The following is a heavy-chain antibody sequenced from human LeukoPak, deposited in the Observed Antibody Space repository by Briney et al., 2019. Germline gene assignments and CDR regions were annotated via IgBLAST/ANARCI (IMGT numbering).Heavy chain of an antibody. V-gene: IGHV4-4*07. J-gene: IGHJ5*02. CDR2: IYTSGST. CDR1: GGSISSYY. Sequence: SETLSLTCTVSGGSISSYYWSWIRQPAGKGLEWIGRIYTSGSTNYNPSLKSPVTMSVDTSKNQFSLKLSSVTAADTAVYYCARSQEGSSGYYVGWFDPWGQGTLVTVSS. CDR3: ARSQEGSSGYYVGWFDP. D-gene: IGHD3-22*01.